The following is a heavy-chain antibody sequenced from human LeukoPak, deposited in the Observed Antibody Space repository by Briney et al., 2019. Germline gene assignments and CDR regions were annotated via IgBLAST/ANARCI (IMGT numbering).Heavy chain of an antibody. J-gene: IGHJ4*02. CDR3: ARVVGMTYYFDY. V-gene: IGHV3-20*04. Sequence: PGGSLRLSCAASGFTFDDYCMSWVRQAPGKGLEWVSGINWNGGSTGYADSVKGRFTISRDNGKNSLYLQMNSLRAEDTALYYCARVVGMTYYFDYWGQGTLVTVSS. CDR1: GFTFDDYC. CDR2: INWNGGST. D-gene: IGHD2-21*01.